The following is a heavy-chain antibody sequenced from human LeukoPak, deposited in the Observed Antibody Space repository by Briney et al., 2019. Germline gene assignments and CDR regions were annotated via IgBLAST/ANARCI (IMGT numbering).Heavy chain of an antibody. V-gene: IGHV3-64*04. D-gene: IGHD6-13*01. CDR2: ISSNGGST. Sequence: GGSLRLSCSASGFTFSRYAMHWVRQAPGKGLEYVSAISSNGGSTYYADSVKGRFTISRDNSKNTLYLQMNSLRAEDTAVYYCARDRSKLKAAGTTGVDYWGQGTLVTVSS. CDR1: GFTFSRYA. CDR3: ARDRSKLKAAGTTGVDY. J-gene: IGHJ4*02.